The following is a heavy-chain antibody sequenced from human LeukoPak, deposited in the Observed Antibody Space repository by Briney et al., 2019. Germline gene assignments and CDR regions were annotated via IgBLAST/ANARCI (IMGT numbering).Heavy chain of an antibody. CDR1: GGTFSSYA. Sequence: GASVKVSCKASGGTFSSYAISWVRQAPGQGLEWMGRIIPIFGTANYAQKFQGRVTITTDESTSTAYMELNSLRSEDTAVYYCARGGYYDSSSPFDYWGQGTLVTVSS. CDR2: IIPIFGTA. J-gene: IGHJ4*02. CDR3: ARGGYYDSSSPFDY. D-gene: IGHD3-22*01. V-gene: IGHV1-69*05.